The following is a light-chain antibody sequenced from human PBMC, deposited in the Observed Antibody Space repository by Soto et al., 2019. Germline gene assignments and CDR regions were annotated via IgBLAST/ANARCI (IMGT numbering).Light chain of an antibody. V-gene: IGLV2-14*01. CDR1: SSDVGGYNY. CDR2: EVS. CDR3: SSYTSSSTDV. Sequence: QSVHSHPASVSGSPGQSIPISCTGTSSDVGGYNYVSWYQQHPGKAPKLMIYEVSNRPSGVSNRFSGSKSGNTASLTISGLQAEDEADYYCSSYTSSSTDVFGTGTKVTVL. J-gene: IGLJ1*01.